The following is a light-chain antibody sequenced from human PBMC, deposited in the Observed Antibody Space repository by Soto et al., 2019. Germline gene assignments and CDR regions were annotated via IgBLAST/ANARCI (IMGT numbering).Light chain of an antibody. CDR2: GAS. Sequence: EIVLTQSPGTLSLSPGERATLSCGASQSVSSNYLAWYQQRPGQAPRVVIYGASTRATGIPERFSGSGSGTDFTITISRLEPEDFGVYYCQQYGSTPFTFGPGTKVDIK. V-gene: IGKV3-20*01. CDR1: QSVSSNY. CDR3: QQYGSTPFT. J-gene: IGKJ3*01.